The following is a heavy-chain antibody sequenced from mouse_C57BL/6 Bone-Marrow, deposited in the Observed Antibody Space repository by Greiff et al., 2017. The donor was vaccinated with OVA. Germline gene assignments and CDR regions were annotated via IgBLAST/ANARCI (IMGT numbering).Heavy chain of an antibody. CDR1: GYTFTDYY. CDR2: IYPGSGNT. Sequence: QVQLQQSGAELVRPGASVKLSCKASGYTFTDYYINWVKQRPGQGLEWIARIYPGSGNTYYNEKFKGKATLTAEKSSSTAYMQLSSLTSEDSAVYFCAENYYGSSYPFWYFDVWGTGTTVTVSS. D-gene: IGHD1-1*01. J-gene: IGHJ1*03. V-gene: IGHV1-76*01. CDR3: AENYYGSSYPFWYFDV.